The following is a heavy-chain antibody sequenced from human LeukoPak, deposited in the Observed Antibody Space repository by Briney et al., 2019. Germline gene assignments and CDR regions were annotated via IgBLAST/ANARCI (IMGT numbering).Heavy chain of an antibody. CDR2: IVVGSGNT. V-gene: IGHV1-58*02. D-gene: IGHD3-10*01. CDR3: AALNYYGSGSLY. Sequence: ASVKVSCKASGFTFTSSAMQWVRQARGQRLEWRGWIVVGSGNTNYAQKFQERVTITRDMSTSTAYMELSSLRSEDTAVYYCAALNYYGSGSLYWGQGTLVTVSS. J-gene: IGHJ4*02. CDR1: GFTFTSSA.